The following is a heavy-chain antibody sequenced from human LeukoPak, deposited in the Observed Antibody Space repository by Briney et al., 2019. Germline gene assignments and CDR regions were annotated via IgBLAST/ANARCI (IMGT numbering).Heavy chain of an antibody. D-gene: IGHD3-3*01. J-gene: IGHJ4*02. CDR1: GFTVSRNY. V-gene: IGHV3-48*01. CDR3: AGPMYYDFWSGPVGY. CDR2: ISSSSSTI. Sequence: GGSLRLSCAASGFTVSRNYMNWVRQAPGKGLEWVSYISSSSSTIYYADSVKGRFTISRDNAKNSLYLQMNSLRAEDTAVYYCAGPMYYDFWSGPVGYWGQGTLVTVSS.